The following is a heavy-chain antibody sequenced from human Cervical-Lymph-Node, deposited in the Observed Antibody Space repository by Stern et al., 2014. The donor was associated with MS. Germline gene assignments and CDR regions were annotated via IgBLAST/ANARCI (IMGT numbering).Heavy chain of an antibody. CDR2: INRDGSTT. V-gene: IGHV3-74*01. CDR3: TILSGPFDH. CDR1: GFTFSNYW. D-gene: IGHD3-10*01. Sequence: EVQLVESGGGLVQPGGSLRLSCAVSGFTFSNYWMHWVRQAPGKGLLWVSLINRDGSTTTYADSVKGRFTISRDNAKNTLELQMSSLRAEDTAVYYCTILSGPFDHWGQGTLVTVSS. J-gene: IGHJ4*02.